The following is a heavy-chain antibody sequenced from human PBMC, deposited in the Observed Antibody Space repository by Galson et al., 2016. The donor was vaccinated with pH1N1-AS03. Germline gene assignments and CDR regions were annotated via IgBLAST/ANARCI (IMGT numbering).Heavy chain of an antibody. J-gene: IGHJ4*02. V-gene: IGHV1-8*01. CDR3: ARSFLGETDD. CDR2: MTPNNGNT. CDR1: GYTFTTYD. Sequence: SVKVSCKASGYTFTTYDINWVRQAAGQGLEWMGWMTPNNGNTGYAQRFQGRVTMTRNTSISTAYMELSGLQSEDTAVYYCARSFLGETDDWGQGTLVSVSS. D-gene: IGHD3-16*01.